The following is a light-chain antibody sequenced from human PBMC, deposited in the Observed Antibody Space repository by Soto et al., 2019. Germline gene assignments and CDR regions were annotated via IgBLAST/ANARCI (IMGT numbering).Light chain of an antibody. CDR1: SSDVGAYNY. CDR2: EVT. Sequence: QSALTQPASVSGSPGQSITISCTGTSSDVGAYNYVSWYQQHQGKAPKLIIYEVTNRPSGISNRFSGSKSGNTASLTISGLQAEDEADFYCSSYTTSTSLYVFGTGTKLTVL. CDR3: SSYTTSTSLYV. J-gene: IGLJ1*01. V-gene: IGLV2-14*01.